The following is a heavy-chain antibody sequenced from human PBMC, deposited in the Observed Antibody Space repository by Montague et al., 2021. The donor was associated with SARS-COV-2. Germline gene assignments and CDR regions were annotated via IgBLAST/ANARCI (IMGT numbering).Heavy chain of an antibody. J-gene: IGHJ4*02. V-gene: IGHV4-4*07. CDR2: IYASGGT. Sequence: SETLSLTCSVSGEPISGFFWNWIRQPAGKGLEWIGRIYASGGTDYNPSLESRVTMSVDTSKNQFSLKLTSVTAVDTAVYYCARAHSGSWAHLDNWGQGSLVTVSS. CDR3: ARAHSGSWAHLDN. D-gene: IGHD5-12*01. CDR1: GEPISGFF.